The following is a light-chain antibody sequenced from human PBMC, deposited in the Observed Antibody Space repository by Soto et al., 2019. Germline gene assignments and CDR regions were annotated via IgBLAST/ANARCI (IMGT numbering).Light chain of an antibody. CDR1: QSIDSW. Sequence: DIQMTQSPSTLSASVGDRVTITCRASQSIDSWLAWYQKKPGKAPKLLIYKTSSLESGVSSRFSGSGFGTEFTLTISSLQADDFATYYCQKYKSPPWTFGQGTKVEIK. V-gene: IGKV1-5*03. J-gene: IGKJ1*01. CDR3: QKYKSPPWT. CDR2: KTS.